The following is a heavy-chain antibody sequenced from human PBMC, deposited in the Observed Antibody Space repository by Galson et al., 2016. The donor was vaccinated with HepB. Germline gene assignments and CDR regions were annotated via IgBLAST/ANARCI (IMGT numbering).Heavy chain of an antibody. Sequence: SLRLSCAASGFTVSNSFMTWVRQAPGKGLEWVTDIYPDGRTYYADRVKGRFTISRDNSKNTLYLQMNSLGAEDTAVYYCATNSGYHDSNWFDPWGQGTLVTVSS. D-gene: IGHD3-22*01. J-gene: IGHJ5*02. V-gene: IGHV3-53*01. CDR3: ATNSGYHDSNWFDP. CDR1: GFTVSNSF. CDR2: IYPDGRT.